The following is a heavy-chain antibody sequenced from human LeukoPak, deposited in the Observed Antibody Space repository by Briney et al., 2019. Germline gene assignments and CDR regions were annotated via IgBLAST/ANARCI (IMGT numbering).Heavy chain of an antibody. D-gene: IGHD3-9*01. J-gene: IGHJ3*02. CDR3: ARDYLYYDILTGYLGDAFDI. CDR2: ISRSSDYI. CDR1: GFTFSSYS. Sequence: GGSLRLSCAASGFTFSSYSMNWVRQAPGKGLEWVSSISRSSDYIYYADSVKGRFTISRDNAKNALYLQMNSLRAGDTAVYYCARDYLYYDILTGYLGDAFDIWGQGTMVTVSS. V-gene: IGHV3-21*01.